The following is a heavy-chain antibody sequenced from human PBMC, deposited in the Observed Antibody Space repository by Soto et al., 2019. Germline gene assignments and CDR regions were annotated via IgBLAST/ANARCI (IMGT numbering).Heavy chain of an antibody. Sequence: GGSLRLSCAASGFTFSSYAMSWVRQAPGKGLEWVSAISGSGGSTYYADSVKGRFTISRDNSKNTLYLQMNSLRAEDTAVYYCAKGGPIFDDFWSGYYAGYYYYGMDVWGQGTTVTVSS. CDR3: AKGGPIFDDFWSGYYAGYYYYGMDV. CDR1: GFTFSSYA. V-gene: IGHV3-23*01. J-gene: IGHJ6*02. CDR2: ISGSGGST. D-gene: IGHD3-3*01.